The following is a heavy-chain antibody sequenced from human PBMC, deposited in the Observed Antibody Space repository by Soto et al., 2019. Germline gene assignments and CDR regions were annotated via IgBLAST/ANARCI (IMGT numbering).Heavy chain of an antibody. CDR3: AKGPRSEVVAATVFGPSRNLGFAGNWFDP. Sequence: PGGSLRLSCAASGFTFSSYAMSWVRQAPGKGLEWVSAISGSGGSTYYADSVKGRFTISRDNSKNTLYLQMNSLRAEDTAVYYCAKGPRSEVVAATVFGPSRNLGFAGNWFDPRGQGTLVTVSS. V-gene: IGHV3-23*01. CDR2: ISGSGGST. CDR1: GFTFSSYA. J-gene: IGHJ5*02. D-gene: IGHD2-15*01.